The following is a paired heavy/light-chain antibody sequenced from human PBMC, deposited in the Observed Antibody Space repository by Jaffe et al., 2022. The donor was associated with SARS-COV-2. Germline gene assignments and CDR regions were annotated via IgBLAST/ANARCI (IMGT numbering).Heavy chain of an antibody. Sequence: QVHLVQSGAEVKKPGASVKISCKASGYTFTSYYIYWVRQAPGEGLEWMGVINPSGGSTSYAQKLQDRVTMTRDTSTSTVYMELSSLSSEDTAVYYCARDPISRVIMIRDYYYYYMDVWGKGTTVTVSS. J-gene: IGHJ6*03. V-gene: IGHV1-46*01. CDR3: ARDPISRVIMIRDYYYYYMDV. D-gene: IGHD3-10*01. CDR1: GYTFTSYY. CDR2: INPSGGST.
Light chain of an antibody. J-gene: IGKJ4*01. CDR1: QSISSNF. V-gene: IGKV3-20*01. CDR2: GVS. CDR3: QQYGTSLLT. Sequence: EIVLTQSPGILSLSPGERATLSCRASQSISSNFLAWYQQKPGQAPRLLIYGVSSRATGIPDRFSGSGSGTDFTLTISRLEPEDFAVYYCQQYGTSLLTFGGGTKVGIK.